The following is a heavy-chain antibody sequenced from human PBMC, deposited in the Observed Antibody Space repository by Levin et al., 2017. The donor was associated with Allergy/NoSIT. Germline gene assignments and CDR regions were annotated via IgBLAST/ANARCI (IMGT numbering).Heavy chain of an antibody. J-gene: IGHJ4*02. CDR3: AKDGFDSSGWYDFDS. CDR2: ISWDGDST. V-gene: IGHV3-43*01. D-gene: IGHD6-19*01. CDR1: GFTFDDYN. Sequence: GGSLRLSCAASGFTFDDYNMFWVRQAPGKGLEWVSLISWDGDSTYYADSVRGRFTISRDNSKNSLYLQMNSLITDDTALYYCAKDGFDSSGWYDFDSWGQGTLVTVSS.